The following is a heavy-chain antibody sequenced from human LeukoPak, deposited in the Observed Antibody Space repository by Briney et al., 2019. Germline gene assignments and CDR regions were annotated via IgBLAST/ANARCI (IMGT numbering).Heavy chain of an antibody. D-gene: IGHD6-19*01. V-gene: IGHV4-4*07. CDR3: AIFHSSGWYYFDY. CDR1: GGSINNYY. CDR2: IYSSGST. J-gene: IGHJ4*02. Sequence: SETLSLTCTVSGGSINNYYWSWIRQSAGKGLEWIGRIYSSGSTNYNPSLKSRVTMSVDTSKNQFSLKLSSVTAADTAVYYCAIFHSSGWYYFDYWGQGTLVTVSS.